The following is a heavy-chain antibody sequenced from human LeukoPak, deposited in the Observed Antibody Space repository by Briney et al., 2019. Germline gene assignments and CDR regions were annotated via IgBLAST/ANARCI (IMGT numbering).Heavy chain of an antibody. Sequence: SETLSLTCTVSGVSIDNNNWSWIRQPPGEGLEWIGYIYYSGTTNVNPSLKSRVTISVDTSKNQFSLKLRSVTAADTAVYYCAKMGDGTGNSTWGQGNLVIVSS. CDR1: GVSIDNNN. CDR3: AKMGDGTGNST. CDR2: IYYSGTT. J-gene: IGHJ5*02. V-gene: IGHV4-59*01. D-gene: IGHD3-10*01.